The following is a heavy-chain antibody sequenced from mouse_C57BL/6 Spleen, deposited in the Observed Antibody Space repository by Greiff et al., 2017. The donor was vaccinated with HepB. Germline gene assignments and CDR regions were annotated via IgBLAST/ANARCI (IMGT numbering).Heavy chain of an antibody. D-gene: IGHD2-5*01. CDR3: ARSYSNYQDY. CDR1: GYTFTSYW. V-gene: IGHV1-69*01. Sequence: QVQLQQPGAELVMPGASVKLSCKASGYTFTSYWMHWVKQRPGQGLEWIGEIDPSDSYTNYNQKFKGKSTLTVDKSSSTAYMQLSSLTSEDSAVYYCARSYSNYQDYGGQGTTLTVSS. J-gene: IGHJ2*01. CDR2: IDPSDSYT.